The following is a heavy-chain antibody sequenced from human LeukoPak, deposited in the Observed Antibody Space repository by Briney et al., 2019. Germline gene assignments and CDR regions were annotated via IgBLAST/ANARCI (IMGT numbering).Heavy chain of an antibody. CDR2: ISGSGGST. J-gene: IGHJ3*02. CDR3: AKDRGLRFLEWSDAFDI. V-gene: IGHV3-23*01. CDR1: GFTFSSYA. Sequence: GGSLRLSCAASGFTFSSYAMSWVRQAPGKGLEWVSAISGSGGSTYYADSVKGRFTISRDNSKNTLYLQMNSLRAEDTAVYYCAKDRGLRFLEWSDAFDIWGQGTMVTVSS. D-gene: IGHD3-3*01.